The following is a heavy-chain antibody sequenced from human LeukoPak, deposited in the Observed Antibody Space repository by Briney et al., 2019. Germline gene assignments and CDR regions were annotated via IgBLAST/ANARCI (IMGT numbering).Heavy chain of an antibody. CDR3: ASIHKEERYYFDY. CDR1: GGSISSGGYY. J-gene: IGHJ4*02. D-gene: IGHD5-18*01. V-gene: IGHV4-31*03. Sequence: SETLSLTCTVSGGSISSGGYYWSWIRQHPGKGLEWIGYIYYSGSTYYNPSLKSRVTISVDTSKNQFSLKLSSVTAADTAVYYCASIHKEERYYFDYWSQGTLVTVSS. CDR2: IYYSGST.